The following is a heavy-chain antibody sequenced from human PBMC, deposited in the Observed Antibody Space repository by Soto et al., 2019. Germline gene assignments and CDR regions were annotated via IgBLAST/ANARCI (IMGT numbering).Heavy chain of an antibody. CDR3: TTDPHCSSTSCYIYYYYYGMDV. CDR1: GFTFSNAW. V-gene: IGHV3-15*01. Sequence: GGSLRLSCAASGFTFSNAWMSWVRQAPGKGLEWVGRIKSKTDGGTTDYAAPVKGRFTISRDDSKNTLYLQMNSLKTEDTAVYYCTTDPHCSSTSCYIYYYYYGMDVWGQGTTVTVSS. J-gene: IGHJ6*02. CDR2: IKSKTDGGTT. D-gene: IGHD2-2*02.